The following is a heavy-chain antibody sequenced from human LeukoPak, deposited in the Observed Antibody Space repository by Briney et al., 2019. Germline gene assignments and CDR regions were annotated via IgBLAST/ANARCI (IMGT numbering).Heavy chain of an antibody. CDR3: ARDRERSGSYTDAFDI. CDR2: ISSSSSYI. D-gene: IGHD3-10*01. Sequence: GGSLRLSCAASGFTFSSYSMNWVRQAPGKGLEWVSSISSSSSYIYYADSVKGRFTISRDNAKNSLFLEMNSLRADDTAVYYCARDRERSGSYTDAFDIWGQGTMVTVSS. V-gene: IGHV3-21*01. J-gene: IGHJ3*02. CDR1: GFTFSSYS.